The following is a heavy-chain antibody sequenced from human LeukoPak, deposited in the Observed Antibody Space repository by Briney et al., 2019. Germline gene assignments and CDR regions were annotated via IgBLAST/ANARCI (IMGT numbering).Heavy chain of an antibody. Sequence: PGGSLRLSCAASGFTFSNYAMSWVRQAPGKGLEWVSVISGSGDNTYYADSVKGRFTISRDNSKTTLYLQMNSLRAEDTAVYYCAKDKMCSDFWSGHDAFDIWGQGTMVTVSS. CDR2: ISGSGDNT. J-gene: IGHJ3*02. V-gene: IGHV3-23*01. CDR3: AKDKMCSDFWSGHDAFDI. D-gene: IGHD3-3*01. CDR1: GFTFSNYA.